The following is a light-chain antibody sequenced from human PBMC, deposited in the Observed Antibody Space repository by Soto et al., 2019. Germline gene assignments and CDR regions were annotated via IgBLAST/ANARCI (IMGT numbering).Light chain of an antibody. CDR3: QQRSNWHPT. J-gene: IGKJ5*01. CDR2: DAS. V-gene: IGKV3-11*01. CDR1: QSVGSY. Sequence: EIVLTQSPATLSLSPGERATLSCRASQSVGSYLAWHQQKPGQAPRLLLYDASNRATGIPARFSGSGSGTDFTLTISSLEPEDFAVYYCQQRSNWHPTFGQGTRLE.